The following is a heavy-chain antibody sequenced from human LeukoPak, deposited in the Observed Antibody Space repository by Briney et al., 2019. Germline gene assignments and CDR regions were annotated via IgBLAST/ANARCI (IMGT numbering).Heavy chain of an antibody. Sequence: GGSLRLSCAASGFTFSSYGMHWVRQAPGKGLEWVAVIWYDGSNKYYADSVKGRFTISRDNSKNTLYLQMNSLRAEDTAVYYCARERPDDAFDIWGQGTMVTVSS. CDR3: ARERPDDAFDI. J-gene: IGHJ3*02. CDR2: IWYDGSNK. V-gene: IGHV3-33*01. CDR1: GFTFSSYG.